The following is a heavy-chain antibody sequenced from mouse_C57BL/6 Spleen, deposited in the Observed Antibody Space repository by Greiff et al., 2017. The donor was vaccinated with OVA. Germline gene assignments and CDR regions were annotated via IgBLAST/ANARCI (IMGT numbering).Heavy chain of an antibody. CDR2: IDPSDSYT. J-gene: IGHJ4*01. D-gene: IGHD2-4*01. CDR1: GYTFTSYW. CDR3: ARTTITTGDYYARDY. V-gene: IGHV1-69*01. Sequence: VQLQQPGAELVMPGASVKLSCKASGYTFTSYWMHWVKQRPGQGLEWIGEIDPSDSYTNYNQKFKGKSTLTVDKSSSTAYMQLSSLTSEDSAVYYGARTTITTGDYYARDYWGQGTSVTVSS.